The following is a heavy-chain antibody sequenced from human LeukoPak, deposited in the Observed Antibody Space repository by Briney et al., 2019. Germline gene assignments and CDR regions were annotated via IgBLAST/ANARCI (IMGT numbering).Heavy chain of an antibody. CDR1: GSTFSDHY. Sequence: GGSLRLSCAAYGSTFSDHYMDWVRQAPGKGLEWVGRTRNKANSYTTEYAASVKGRFTISRDDSKNSLYLQMNSLKTEDTAVYYCARPSFSTSSGNPSDYWGQGTLVTVSS. V-gene: IGHV3-72*01. J-gene: IGHJ4*02. CDR2: TRNKANSYTT. D-gene: IGHD3-10*01. CDR3: ARPSFSTSSGNPSDY.